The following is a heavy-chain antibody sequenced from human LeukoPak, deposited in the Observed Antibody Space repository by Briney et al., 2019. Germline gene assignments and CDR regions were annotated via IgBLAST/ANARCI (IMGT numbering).Heavy chain of an antibody. CDR3: ARGTGTTILFDY. Sequence: ASVKVSCKASGGTFSSYAISWVRQAPGQGLEWMGGIIPICGTANYAQKFQGRVTITTDESTSTAYMELSSLRSEDTAVYYCARGTGTTILFDYWGQGTLVTVSS. J-gene: IGHJ4*02. CDR1: GGTFSSYA. CDR2: IIPICGTA. V-gene: IGHV1-69*05. D-gene: IGHD1-7*01.